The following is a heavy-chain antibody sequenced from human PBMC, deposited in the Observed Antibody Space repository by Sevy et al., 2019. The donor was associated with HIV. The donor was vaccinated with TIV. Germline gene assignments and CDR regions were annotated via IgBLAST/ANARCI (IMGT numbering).Heavy chain of an antibody. Sequence: ASVKVSCKASGYSFIDFGITWVRQAPGQGLEWMGWIGANNDNANFAQKFQGRVTMTTDTSTSTAYMELRSLKSDDTAVYYCARDLLAIAGYSSTWSGDYWGQGTLVTVSS. V-gene: IGHV1-18*01. CDR1: GYSFIDFG. D-gene: IGHD6-13*01. J-gene: IGHJ4*02. CDR3: ARDLLAIAGYSSTWSGDY. CDR2: IGANNDNA.